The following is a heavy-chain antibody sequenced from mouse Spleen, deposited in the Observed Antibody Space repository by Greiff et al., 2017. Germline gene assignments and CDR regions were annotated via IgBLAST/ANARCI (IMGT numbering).Heavy chain of an antibody. CDR1: GYTFTDYY. V-gene: IGHV1-26*01. Sequence: EVQLQQSGPELVKPGASVKISCKASGYTFTDYYMNWVKQSHGKSLEWIGDINPNNGGTSYNQKFKGKATLTVDKSSSTAYMELRSLTSEDSAVYYCARQLGSWFANWGQGTLVTVSA. D-gene: IGHD3-1*01. CDR3: ARQLGSWFAN. CDR2: INPNNGGT. J-gene: IGHJ3*01.